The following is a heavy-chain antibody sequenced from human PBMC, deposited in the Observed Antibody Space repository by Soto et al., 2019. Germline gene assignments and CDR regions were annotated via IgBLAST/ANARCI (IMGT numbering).Heavy chain of an antibody. CDR3: SSEQGAYNRSPETF. D-gene: IGHD1-20*01. J-gene: IGHJ4*02. CDR2: ISAYNGNT. Sequence: QVQLVQSGAEVKKPGASVKVSCKASGYTFTSDGISWVQQAPGQGLEWMGWISAYNGNTNFAQKLQGRVTMTTDTSTSTAYIELRSLRSDDTAVYYCSSEQGAYNRSPETFWGQGIMVTVS. V-gene: IGHV1-18*01. CDR1: GYTFTSDG.